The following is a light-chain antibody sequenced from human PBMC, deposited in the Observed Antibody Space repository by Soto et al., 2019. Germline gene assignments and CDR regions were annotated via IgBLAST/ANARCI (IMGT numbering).Light chain of an antibody. Sequence: QLVLTQAPSASGTPGQRVTISCSGSSSNIGSNTVTWYQQIPGTAPKLLIYSNDQRPSGVPDRFSGSKSGTSASLAIAGLQSEDEDDYYCAAWDDSLNGWVFGGGTTLNVL. CDR3: AAWDDSLNGWV. CDR1: SSNIGSNT. V-gene: IGLV1-44*01. J-gene: IGLJ3*02. CDR2: SND.